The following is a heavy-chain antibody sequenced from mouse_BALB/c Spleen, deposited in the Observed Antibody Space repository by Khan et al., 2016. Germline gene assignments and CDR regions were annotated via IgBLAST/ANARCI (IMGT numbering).Heavy chain of an antibody. V-gene: IGHV4-1*02. CDR3: ACGNYYAMDY. CDR1: GFDFSRFW. Sequence: EVKLLESGGGLVQPGGSLRLSCAASGFDFSRFWMNWVRQAPGKGLQWIGEINPESSSINYTPSLKDKFIISRDNAKNTLLLQMSNVRSDDTALYYCACGNYYAMDYWGQGTSVTVSS. J-gene: IGHJ4*01. D-gene: IGHD2-1*01. CDR2: INPESSSI.